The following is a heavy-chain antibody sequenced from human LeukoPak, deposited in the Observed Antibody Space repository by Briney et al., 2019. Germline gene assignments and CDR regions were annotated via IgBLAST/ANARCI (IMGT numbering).Heavy chain of an antibody. CDR3: ARGSRYIDDGFDF. D-gene: IGHD4/OR15-4a*01. J-gene: IGHJ4*02. V-gene: IGHV3-7*04. CDR1: GFTFSNAW. Sequence: PGGSLRLSCAASGFTFSNAWMSWVRQAPGKGLEWVANIKQDGSEKYYVDSVKGRFTISRDNAKNSLYLQMNSLSAEDTAVYYCARGSRYIDDGFDFWGQGTLVTVSS. CDR2: IKQDGSEK.